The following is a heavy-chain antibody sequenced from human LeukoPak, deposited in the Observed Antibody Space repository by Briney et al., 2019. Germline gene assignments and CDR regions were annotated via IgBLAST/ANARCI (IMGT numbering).Heavy chain of an antibody. V-gene: IGHV3-30-3*01. CDR1: GFTFSSYA. CDR3: ARAGGEVDTAMVSYYYYGMDV. Sequence: GGSLRLSCAASGFTFSSYAMHWVRQAPGKGLEWVAAISYDGSNKYYADSVKGRFTISRDNSKNTLYLQMNSLRAEDTAVYYCARAGGEVDTAMVSYYYYGMDVWGQGTTVTVSS. D-gene: IGHD5-18*01. J-gene: IGHJ6*02. CDR2: ISYDGSNK.